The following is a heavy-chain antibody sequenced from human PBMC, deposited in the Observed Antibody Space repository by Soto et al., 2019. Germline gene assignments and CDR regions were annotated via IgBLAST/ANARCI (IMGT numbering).Heavy chain of an antibody. CDR2: INPGGSES. V-gene: IGHV5-51*01. CDR1: GDSFSNYW. CDR3: ARPSNNYVAH. D-gene: IGHD4-4*01. Sequence: PVGSLKISCNASGDSFSNYWIGWVRQMPGKGLEWMAIINPGGSESRYSPSFQGQVTISADKSISTAYLQWSSLKASDTAMYYCARPSNNYVAHWGQGTLVTV. J-gene: IGHJ4*02.